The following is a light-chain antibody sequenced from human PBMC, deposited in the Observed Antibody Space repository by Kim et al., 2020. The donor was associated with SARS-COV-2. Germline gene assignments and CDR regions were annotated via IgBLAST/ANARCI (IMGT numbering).Light chain of an antibody. CDR1: QSVSNKY. CDR2: GAS. V-gene: IGKV3-20*01. J-gene: IGKJ5*01. Sequence: EIVLTQSPGTLSLSPGERGTLSCRASQSVSNKYLAWYQQRLGQAPRLLIYGASSRATGIPDRFSGSGSGTDFTLTISRLEPEDFAVYYCQQYGSSPITFGQGTLLEIK. CDR3: QQYGSSPIT.